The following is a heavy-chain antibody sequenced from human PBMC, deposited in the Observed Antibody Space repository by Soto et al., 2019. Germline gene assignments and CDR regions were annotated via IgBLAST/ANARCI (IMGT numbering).Heavy chain of an antibody. Sequence: QTLSLTCAISGDSVSSNSAAWNLIRQSPSRGLEWLGRTYYRSKWYNDYAVSVKSRITINPDTSKNQFSLQLNSVTPEDTAVYYCARAVYSSSWYNFDYWGQGTLVTVSS. V-gene: IGHV6-1*01. D-gene: IGHD6-13*01. CDR1: GDSVSSNSAA. CDR3: ARAVYSSSWYNFDY. J-gene: IGHJ4*02. CDR2: TYYRSKWYN.